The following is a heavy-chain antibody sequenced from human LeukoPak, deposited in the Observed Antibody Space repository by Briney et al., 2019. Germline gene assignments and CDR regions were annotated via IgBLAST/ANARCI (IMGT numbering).Heavy chain of an antibody. CDR1: GFSLSTSGMC. Sequence: RESGPALVKPTQTLTLTCTFSGFSLSTSGMCVSWIRQPPGKALEWLARIDWDDDKYYSTSLKTRLTISKDTSKNQVVLTMTNMDPVDTATYYCARLTMVRGVRYFDLWGRGTLVTVSS. J-gene: IGHJ2*01. V-gene: IGHV2-70*11. D-gene: IGHD3-10*01. CDR2: IDWDDDK. CDR3: ARLTMVRGVRYFDL.